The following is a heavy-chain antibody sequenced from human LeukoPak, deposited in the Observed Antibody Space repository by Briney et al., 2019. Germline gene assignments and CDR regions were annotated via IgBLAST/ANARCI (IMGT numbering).Heavy chain of an antibody. Sequence: GGSLRLSCAASGFTFSSYSMNWVRQAPGKGLEWVSCISSSSSYIYYADSVKGRFTISRDNAKNSLYLQMNSLRAEDTAVYYCARDSPDSSGYYRYYFDYWGQGTLVTVSS. J-gene: IGHJ4*02. CDR1: GFTFSSYS. V-gene: IGHV3-21*01. CDR3: ARDSPDSSGYYRYYFDY. CDR2: ISSSSSYI. D-gene: IGHD3-22*01.